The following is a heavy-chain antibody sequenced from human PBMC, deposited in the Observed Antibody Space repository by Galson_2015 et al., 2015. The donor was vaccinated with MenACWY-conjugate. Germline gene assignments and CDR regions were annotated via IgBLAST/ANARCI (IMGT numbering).Heavy chain of an antibody. CDR3: AKDLLKNYGMWSGFYSD. Sequence: SLRLSCAASGFTFSSYAMTWVRQAPGKGLEWVSTISDSGRFTYYADSVKGRVTVSRDNSKNALFLQMNNVRADDTASYYCAKDLLKNYGMWSGFYSDGGQGPLLTVSS. D-gene: IGHD2-15*01. CDR1: GFTFSSYA. CDR2: ISDSGRFT. V-gene: IGHV3-23*01. J-gene: IGHJ4*02.